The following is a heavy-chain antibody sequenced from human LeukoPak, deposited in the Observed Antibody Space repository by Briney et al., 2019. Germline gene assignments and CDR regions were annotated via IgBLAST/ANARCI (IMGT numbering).Heavy chain of an antibody. CDR1: GFTFSGYA. V-gene: IGHV3-30*18. Sequence: GRSLRLSFAAFGFTFSGYAMHWGREAPGKGLEWVSVVSYDGSNKYYADSVKGRFTISRDNSKNTLYLQMNSLRAEDTAVYYCAKDRNGIVGASGLFDYWGQGTLVTVSS. J-gene: IGHJ4*02. CDR3: AKDRNGIVGASGLFDY. CDR2: VSYDGSNK. D-gene: IGHD1-26*01.